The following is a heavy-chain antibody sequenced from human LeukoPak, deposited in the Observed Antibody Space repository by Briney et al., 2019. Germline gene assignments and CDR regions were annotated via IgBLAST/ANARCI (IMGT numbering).Heavy chain of an antibody. CDR3: ARSGAATDLTGYYPDYYYYYMDV. CDR1: GFRFSSYW. J-gene: IGHJ6*03. D-gene: IGHD3-9*01. Sequence: GGSLRLSCAASGFRFSSYWMSWVRQAPGKGLEWVGNIKQDGSEKYYVDSVKGRFTISRDNAKNSLYLQMNSLRAEDTAVYYCARSGAATDLTGYYPDYYYYYMDVWGKGTTVTVSS. V-gene: IGHV3-7*01. CDR2: IKQDGSEK.